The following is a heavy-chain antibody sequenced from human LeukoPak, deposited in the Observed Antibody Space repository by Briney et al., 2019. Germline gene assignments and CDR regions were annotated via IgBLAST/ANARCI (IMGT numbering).Heavy chain of an antibody. CDR2: ISGSGGST. V-gene: IGHV3-23*01. J-gene: IGHJ4*02. CDR1: RFTFGSYG. Sequence: GGSLRLSCVASRFTFGSYGMSWVRQAPGRGLEWVSVISGSGGSTYITDSVKGRFTISRDNSKNTLYLQMHSLRAEDTAVYYCAKGDTGMVRRYYFDYWGRGTLVTVS. CDR3: AKGDTGMVRRYYFDY. D-gene: IGHD5-18*01.